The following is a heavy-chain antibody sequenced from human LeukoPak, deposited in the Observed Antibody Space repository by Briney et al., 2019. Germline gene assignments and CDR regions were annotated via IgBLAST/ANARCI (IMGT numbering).Heavy chain of an antibody. Sequence: SETLSLTCTVSGGSISSYYWSWIRQPPGKGLEWIGYIYYSGSTNYNPSLKSRATISVDTSKNQFSLKLSSVTAADTAVYYCAGRSMVRVDYWGQGTLVTVSS. V-gene: IGHV4-59*01. CDR1: GGSISSYY. CDR3: AGRSMVRVDY. D-gene: IGHD3-10*01. J-gene: IGHJ4*02. CDR2: IYYSGST.